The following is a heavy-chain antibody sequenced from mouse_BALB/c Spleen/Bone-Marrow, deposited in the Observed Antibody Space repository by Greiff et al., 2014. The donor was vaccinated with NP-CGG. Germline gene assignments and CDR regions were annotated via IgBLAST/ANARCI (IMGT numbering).Heavy chain of an antibody. D-gene: IGHD1-1*01. CDR1: GFNIKDTY. V-gene: IGHV14-3*02. CDR3: ASYDFSSSYGFAY. J-gene: IGHJ3*01. CDR2: IDPANGNT. Sequence: EVQLQQSGAELVKPGASVKLSCTASGFNIKDTYMHWVKQRPEQGLEWIGRIDPANGNTKYDQKFQGKATITADTSSNTAYLQLSSLTSEDTAVYYCASYDFSSSYGFAYWGQGTLVTVSA.